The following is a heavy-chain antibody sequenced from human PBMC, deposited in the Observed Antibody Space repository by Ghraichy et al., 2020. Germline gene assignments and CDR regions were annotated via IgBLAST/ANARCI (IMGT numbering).Heavy chain of an antibody. V-gene: IGHV3-15*01. CDR1: GFTFSNAW. D-gene: IGHD3-3*01. CDR3: TTNTIFGVVIGDYYYYMDV. Sequence: GGSLRLSCAASGFTFSNAWMSWVRQAPGKGLEWVGRIKSKTDGGTTDYAAPVKGRFTISRDDSKNTLYLQMNSLKTEDTAVYYCTTNTIFGVVIGDYYYYMDVWGKGTTVTVSS. CDR2: IKSKTDGGTT. J-gene: IGHJ6*03.